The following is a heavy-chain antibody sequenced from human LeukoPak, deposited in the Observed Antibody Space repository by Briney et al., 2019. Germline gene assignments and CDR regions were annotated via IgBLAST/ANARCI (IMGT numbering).Heavy chain of an antibody. D-gene: IGHD3-10*01. V-gene: IGHV4-4*07. CDR1: GGSISSYY. J-gene: IGHJ6*03. CDR2: IYTSGST. CDR3: ARDRGSGSYPLFYYYYYMDV. Sequence: SETLSLTCTVSGGSISSYYWSWIRQPAGKGLEWIGRIYTSGSTNYNPSLKSRVTMSVATSKNQFSLKLSSVTAADQAVYYCARDRGSGSYPLFYYYYYMDVWGKGTTVTISS.